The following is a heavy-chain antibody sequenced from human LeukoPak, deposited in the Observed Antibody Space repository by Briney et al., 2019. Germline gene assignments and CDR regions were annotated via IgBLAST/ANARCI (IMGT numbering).Heavy chain of an antibody. V-gene: IGHV4-4*07. CDR2: IYTSGST. J-gene: IGHJ4*02. CDR1: GGSISSYY. D-gene: IGHD3-10*01. Sequence: SETLSLTCTVSGGSISSYYWSWIRQPAGKGLEWIGRIYTSGSTNYNPSLKSRVTISVDTSKNQFSLKLSSVTAADTAVYYCARARLTMVRGSKLNDYWGQGTLVTVSS. CDR3: ARARLTMVRGSKLNDY.